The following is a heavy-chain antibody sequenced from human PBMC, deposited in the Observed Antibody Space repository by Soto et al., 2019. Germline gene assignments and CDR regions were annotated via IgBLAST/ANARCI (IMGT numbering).Heavy chain of an antibody. CDR2: ISYDGSYE. Sequence: SLRLSCAASGFTFSSYGMHWVRQAPGKGLEWVAFISYDGSYEYYADSVKGRFTISRDNSKNTLYLQMNSLRAEDTAVYYCEGGGNSNAFDIWGQGTMVTVSS. CDR1: GFTFSSYG. V-gene: IGHV3-30*03. D-gene: IGHD2-21*02. CDR3: EGGGNSNAFDI. J-gene: IGHJ3*02.